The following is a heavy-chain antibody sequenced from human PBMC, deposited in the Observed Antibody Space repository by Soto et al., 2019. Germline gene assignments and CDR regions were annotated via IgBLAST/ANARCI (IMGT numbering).Heavy chain of an antibody. V-gene: IGHV4-59*01. CDR3: ARSRGGYFDY. Sequence: QVQLQESGPGLVKPSETLSLTCSVSGVSISSYYWSWIRQPPGKGLEWIGYIYHSGSTNYNPSLKSRVTIAVGTSKNQFSLKLSSVPAADTAVYYRARSRGGYFDYWRPGTLVTVTS. CDR1: GVSISSYY. D-gene: IGHD2-2*01. CDR2: IYHSGST. J-gene: IGHJ4*02.